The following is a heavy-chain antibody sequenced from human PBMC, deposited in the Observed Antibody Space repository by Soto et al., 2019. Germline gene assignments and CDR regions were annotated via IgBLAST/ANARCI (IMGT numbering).Heavy chain of an antibody. CDR1: GGSFSGYF. CDR2: ISHSGSR. Sequence: QVQLQQWGAGLLKASETLSLTCVVSGGSFSGYFWTWIRQSPGRGLEWNGEISHSGSRNYNPAFQSRVIISVDSSKNHASLKLSSVTAADSATYFCARGLAYDRPITVAEPFDSWGQGTLVTVSS. CDR3: ARGLAYDRPITVAEPFDS. D-gene: IGHD6-19*01. J-gene: IGHJ4*02. V-gene: IGHV4-34*02.